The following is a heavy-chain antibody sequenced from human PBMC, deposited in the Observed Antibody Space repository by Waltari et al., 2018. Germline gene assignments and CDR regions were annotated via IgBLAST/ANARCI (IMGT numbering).Heavy chain of an antibody. Sequence: QVQLVQSGAEVKKPGASVKVSCKASGYTFTSYAMHWVRQAPGQRLEWMGWIHDGNGNTKYSQKFQGRVTMTSDTSASTAYMELSSLRSEDTAVYYCARDKYGSGMFDYWGQGTLVTVSS. D-gene: IGHD3-10*01. CDR2: IHDGNGNT. CDR1: GYTFTSYA. CDR3: ARDKYGSGMFDY. J-gene: IGHJ4*02. V-gene: IGHV1-3*01.